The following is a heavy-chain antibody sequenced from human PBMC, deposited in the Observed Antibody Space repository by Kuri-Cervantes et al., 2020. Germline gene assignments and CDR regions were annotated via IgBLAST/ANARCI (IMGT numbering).Heavy chain of an antibody. V-gene: IGHV4-59*01. Sequence: GSLRLSCTVSGGSISSYYWSWIRQPPGKGLEWIGYIYYSGSTNYNPSLKSRVTISVDTSKNQFSLKLSSVTAADTAVYYCARGTFDYWGQGTRVTVSS. J-gene: IGHJ4*02. CDR3: ARGTFDY. CDR2: IYYSGST. CDR1: GGSISSYY.